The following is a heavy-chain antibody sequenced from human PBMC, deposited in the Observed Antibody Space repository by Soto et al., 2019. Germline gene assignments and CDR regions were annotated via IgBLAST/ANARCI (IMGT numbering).Heavy chain of an antibody. CDR2: MSRSGST. Sequence: SETLSLTCAVSGYSISSGHYWGWIRQPPGKGLEWIGSMSRSGSTYYNPSLKSRVTISVHTSQNQFSLNLTSVTAADTAVYYCARGGGSYYRQDYFDYWGQESLVTVSS. J-gene: IGHJ4*02. CDR1: GYSISSGHY. CDR3: ARGGGSYYRQDYFDY. V-gene: IGHV4-38-2*01. D-gene: IGHD1-26*01.